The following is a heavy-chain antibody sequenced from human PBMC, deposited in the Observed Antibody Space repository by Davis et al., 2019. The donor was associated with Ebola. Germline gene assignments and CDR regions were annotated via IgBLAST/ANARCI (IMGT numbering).Heavy chain of an antibody. CDR2: IYHSGST. CDR3: ARASYDFWSGYLYYYYGMDV. D-gene: IGHD3-3*01. Sequence: SETLSLTCTVSGYSISSGYYWGWIRQPPGKGLEWIGSIYHSGSTNYNPSLKSRVTISVDTSKNQFSLKLSSVTAADTAVYYCARASYDFWSGYLYYYYGMDVWGQGTTVTVSS. CDR1: GYSISSGYY. J-gene: IGHJ6*02. V-gene: IGHV4-38-2*02.